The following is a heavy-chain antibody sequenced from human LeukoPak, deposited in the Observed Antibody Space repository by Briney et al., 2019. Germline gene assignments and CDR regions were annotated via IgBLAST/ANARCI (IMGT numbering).Heavy chain of an antibody. Sequence: QPGRSLRLSCAASGFTFDDYAMHWVRQAPGKGLEWVSGISWNSGSIGYADSVKGRFTNSRDNAKNSLYLQMNSLRAEDTALYYCAKDGVAADYGMDVWGQGTTVTVSS. V-gene: IGHV3-9*01. CDR3: AKDGVAADYGMDV. J-gene: IGHJ6*02. CDR1: GFTFDDYA. D-gene: IGHD6-13*01. CDR2: ISWNSGSI.